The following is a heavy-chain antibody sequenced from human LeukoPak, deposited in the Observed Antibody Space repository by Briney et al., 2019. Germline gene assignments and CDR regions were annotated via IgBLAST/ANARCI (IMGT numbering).Heavy chain of an antibody. D-gene: IGHD6-19*01. CDR1: GFSLSTSGMC. V-gene: IGHV2-70*11. Sequence: SGPALVKPTETLTLTCTFSGFSLSTSGMCVSWIRQPPGKALQWLARIDWDDDKYYSTSLETRLTISKDTSKNQVVLTMTKMDPVDTATYYCARMTAGYSSGWFAFDIWAKGQWSPSLQ. CDR2: IDWDDDK. J-gene: IGHJ3*02. CDR3: ARMTAGYSSGWFAFDI.